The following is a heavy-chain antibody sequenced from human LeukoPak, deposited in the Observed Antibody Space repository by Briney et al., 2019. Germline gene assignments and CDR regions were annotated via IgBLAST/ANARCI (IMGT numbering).Heavy chain of an antibody. J-gene: IGHJ4*02. V-gene: IGHV4-39*01. D-gene: IGHD3-3*01. CDR3: ARLNYDFWSGLDY. CDR2: IYYSGST. CDR1: GGSISSSSYY. Sequence: PSETLSLTCIVSGGSISSSSYYWGWIRQPPGKGLEWIGNIYYSGSTYYNPSLKGRVTISVDTSKNQFSLKLSSVTAADTAVYYCARLNYDFWSGLDYWGQGTLVTVSS.